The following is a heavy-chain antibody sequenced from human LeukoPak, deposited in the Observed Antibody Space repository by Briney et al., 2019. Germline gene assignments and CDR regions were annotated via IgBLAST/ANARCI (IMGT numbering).Heavy chain of an antibody. D-gene: IGHD4-17*01. J-gene: IGHJ4*02. Sequence: SETLSLTCAVYAGSFSGYYWSWIRQPPGKGLEWIGEINHSGSTNYNPSLKSRVTISVDTSKNQFSLKLSSVTVADTAVYYCARVSNGDYAYWGQGTLVTVSP. CDR3: ARVSNGDYAY. CDR2: INHSGST. V-gene: IGHV4-34*01. CDR1: AGSFSGYY.